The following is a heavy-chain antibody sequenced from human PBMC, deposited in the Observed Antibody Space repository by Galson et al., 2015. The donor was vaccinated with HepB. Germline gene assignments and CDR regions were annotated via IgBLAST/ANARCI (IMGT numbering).Heavy chain of an antibody. D-gene: IGHD2-2*01. CDR3: ARDQVAYHLLNGLDY. J-gene: IGHJ4*02. CDR2: INPHSGGT. CDR1: GYTFTGSY. Sequence: SVKVSCKASGYTFTGSYIHWVRQAPGQGLEWLGWINPHSGGTNYAQTFQGRVTMTRDTSINTVYMELSGLRSDDTAVYYCARDQVAYHLLNGLDYWGQGTLVTVSS. V-gene: IGHV1-2*02.